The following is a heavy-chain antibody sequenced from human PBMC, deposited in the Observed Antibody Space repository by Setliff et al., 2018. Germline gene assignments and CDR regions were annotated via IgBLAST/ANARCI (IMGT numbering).Heavy chain of an antibody. V-gene: IGHV1-69*05. J-gene: IGHJ6*03. D-gene: IGHD5-18*01. CDR3: ARAGVDTRSSTDYRYYMDV. Sequence: SVKVSCKASGGTFRSYGISWVRQAPGQGLEWMGGTIPMFGSANYAQKFQGRVTIITDEFTGTAYMELSSLRTEDTAVYYCARAGVDTRSSTDYRYYMDVWGKGTTVTVSS. CDR2: TIPMFGSA. CDR1: GGTFRSYG.